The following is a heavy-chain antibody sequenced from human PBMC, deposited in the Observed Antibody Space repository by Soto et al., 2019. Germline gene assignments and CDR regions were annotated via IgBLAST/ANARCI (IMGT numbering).Heavy chain of an antibody. CDR1: GGTFSSYT. D-gene: IGHD4-17*01. CDR2: IIPILGIA. V-gene: IGHV1-69*02. J-gene: IGHJ5*02. Sequence: QVQLVQSGAEVKKPGSSVKVSCKASGGTFSSYTISWVRQAPGQGLEWMGRIIPILGIANYAQKFQGRVTITADKSTSTAYMELSSLRSEATAVYYFANDYASHWFDPWGQGTLVTVSS. CDR3: ANDYASHWFDP.